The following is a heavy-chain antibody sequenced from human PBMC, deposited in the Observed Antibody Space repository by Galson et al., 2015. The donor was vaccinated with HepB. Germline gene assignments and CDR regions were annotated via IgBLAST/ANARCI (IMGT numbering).Heavy chain of an antibody. CDR2: INPSGGST. V-gene: IGHV1-46*03. D-gene: IGHD6-19*01. CDR3: ARVPHDNSGWYS. J-gene: IGHJ4*02. CDR1: GYTFTSYY. Sequence: SVKVSCKASGYTFTSYYIHWVRQAPGQGLEWMGIINPSGGSTNYAQKFQGRVTMTRDTSTSTVYMELSSLRYEDTAVFYCARVPHDNSGWYSWGQGTLVTVSS.